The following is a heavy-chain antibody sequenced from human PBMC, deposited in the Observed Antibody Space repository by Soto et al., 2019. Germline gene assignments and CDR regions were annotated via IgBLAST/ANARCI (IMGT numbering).Heavy chain of an antibody. CDR1: GGSINSYY. V-gene: IGHV4-59*01. CDR3: ARDIVIAAAGIGDTRNWFDP. J-gene: IGHJ5*02. Sequence: SETLSLTCTVSGGSINSYYWSWIRQPPGKGLEWIGYIYYSGSTNYNPSLKSRVTISVDTSKNQFSLKLSSVTAADTAVYYCARDIVIAAAGIGDTRNWFDPWGQGTLVTVSS. CDR2: IYYSGST. D-gene: IGHD6-13*01.